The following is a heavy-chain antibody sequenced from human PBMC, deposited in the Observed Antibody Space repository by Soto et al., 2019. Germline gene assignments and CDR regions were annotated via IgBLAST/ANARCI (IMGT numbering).Heavy chain of an antibody. CDR2: ISSSSSYT. J-gene: IGHJ4*02. V-gene: IGHV3-11*06. CDR1: GFTFSDYY. D-gene: IGHD5-18*01. CDR3: AGSLRGYSYGYD. Sequence: GGSLRLSCAASGFTFSDYYMSWIRQAPGKGLEWVSYISSSSSYTNYADSVKGRFTISRDNAKNSLYLQMNSLRAEDTAVYYCAGSLRGYSYGYDWGQGTLVTVSS.